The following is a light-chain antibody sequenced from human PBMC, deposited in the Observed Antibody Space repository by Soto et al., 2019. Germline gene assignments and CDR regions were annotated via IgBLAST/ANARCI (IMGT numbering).Light chain of an antibody. CDR2: GVT. CDR3: CSYAGSSTSFV. Sequence: QSALTQPRSVSGSPGQSVTISCTGTSSDVGAYNYVSWYRQHPGKAPKLIIYGVTKRPSGVPARFSGSKSGNTASLTISGLQADDEADYFCCSYAGSSTSFVFGGGTKVTVL. V-gene: IGLV2-11*01. CDR1: SSDVGAYNY. J-gene: IGLJ1*01.